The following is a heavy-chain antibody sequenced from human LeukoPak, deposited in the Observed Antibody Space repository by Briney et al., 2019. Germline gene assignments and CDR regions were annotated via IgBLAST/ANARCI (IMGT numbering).Heavy chain of an antibody. CDR3: ARGLVGATYYYYYMDV. V-gene: IGHV4-59*01. J-gene: IGHJ6*03. D-gene: IGHD1-26*01. Sequence: PSETLSLTRTVSGGSISSYYWSWIRQPPRKGLEWIGYIYYSGSTNYNPSLKSRVTISVDTSKNQFSLKLSSVTAADTAVYYCARGLVGATYYYYYMDVWGKGTTVTVSS. CDR1: GGSISSYY. CDR2: IYYSGST.